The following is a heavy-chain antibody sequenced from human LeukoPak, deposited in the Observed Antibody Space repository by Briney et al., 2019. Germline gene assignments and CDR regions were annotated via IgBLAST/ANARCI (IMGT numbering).Heavy chain of an antibody. Sequence: SETLSLTCTVSGGSISSYYWSWIRQPPGRGLEWIGYIYYSGSTNYNPSLKSRVTISVDTSKNQFSLKLSSVTAADTAVYYCARQIPPGTGYSSSWYGGRFRYFDYWGQGTLVTVSS. CDR1: GGSISSYY. J-gene: IGHJ4*02. CDR2: IYYSGST. D-gene: IGHD6-13*01. V-gene: IGHV4-59*08. CDR3: ARQIPPGTGYSSSWYGGRFRYFDY.